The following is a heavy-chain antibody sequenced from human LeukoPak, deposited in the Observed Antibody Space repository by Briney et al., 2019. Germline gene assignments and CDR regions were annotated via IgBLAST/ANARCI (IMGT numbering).Heavy chain of an antibody. CDR2: IKPDSGAT. D-gene: IGHD5-12*01. J-gene: IGHJ6*02. Sequence: ASLKLSCKTSGYSFTVHYLHWLRQAPGQGLEWMGWIKPDSGATNFAQNFQGRVTMTSDTSINTAYMELSSLRSEDTAVYYCARSGYDFGHGMDVWGQGTTVTVSS. CDR3: ARSGYDFGHGMDV. V-gene: IGHV1-2*02. CDR1: GYSFTVHY.